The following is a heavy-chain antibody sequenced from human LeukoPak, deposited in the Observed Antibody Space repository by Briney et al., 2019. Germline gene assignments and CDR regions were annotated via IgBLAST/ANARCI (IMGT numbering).Heavy chain of an antibody. Sequence: GGSLRLSCAASGFTFRNFGMTWVRQAPGKGLEWVSSISGSGVDTYYADSVKGRFTISRDNSKNMLYLQMNSLRAEDTAVYYCAKGPGISGWLYYFDYWGQGTLVTVSS. CDR1: GFTFRNFG. V-gene: IGHV3-23*01. J-gene: IGHJ4*02. CDR3: AKGPGISGWLYYFDY. CDR2: ISGSGVDT. D-gene: IGHD6-19*01.